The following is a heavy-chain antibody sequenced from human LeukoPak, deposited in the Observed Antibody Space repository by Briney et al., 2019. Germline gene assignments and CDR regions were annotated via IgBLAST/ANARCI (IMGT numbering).Heavy chain of an antibody. D-gene: IGHD4-17*01. CDR2: IKEDGSEK. J-gene: IGHJ6*03. Sequence: GGSPRLSSAASGLTFSSSWMSWVRQAPGKGLEWVANIKEDGSEKYYVDSVKGRFTISRDNAKNSLYLQMNSLRAEDTAVYYCARAIGDYYYYFYMDVWGKGTTVTISS. V-gene: IGHV3-7*01. CDR1: GLTFSSSW. CDR3: ARAIGDYYYYFYMDV.